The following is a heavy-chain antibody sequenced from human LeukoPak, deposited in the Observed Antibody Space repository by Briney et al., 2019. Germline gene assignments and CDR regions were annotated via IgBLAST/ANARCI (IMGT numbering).Heavy chain of an antibody. CDR3: ASRSTVAGYYYYYGMDV. Sequence: SETLSLTCTVSGGSISSGGYYWSWIRQHPGKGLEWIGYIYYSGSTYYNPSLKSRVTISVDTSKNQFSLKLSSVTAADTAVYYCASRSTVAGYYYYYGMDVWGQGTTVTVSS. CDR1: GGSISSGGYY. J-gene: IGHJ6*02. D-gene: IGHD6-19*01. CDR2: IYYSGST. V-gene: IGHV4-31*03.